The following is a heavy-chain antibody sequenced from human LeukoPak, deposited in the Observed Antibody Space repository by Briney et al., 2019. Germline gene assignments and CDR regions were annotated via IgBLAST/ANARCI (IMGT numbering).Heavy chain of an antibody. CDR1: GFTFTDYY. CDR3: ARGRGDSSSWYFDY. J-gene: IGHJ4*02. D-gene: IGHD6-13*01. CDR2: ITNSGTTI. Sequence: GGSLRLSCAASGFTFTDYYMSWIRQAPGKGLEWVSYITNSGTTIYYADSVKGRFTISRDNAKNTLYLQMNSLRAEDTAVYYCARGRGDSSSWYFDYWGQGTLVTVSS. V-gene: IGHV3-11*04.